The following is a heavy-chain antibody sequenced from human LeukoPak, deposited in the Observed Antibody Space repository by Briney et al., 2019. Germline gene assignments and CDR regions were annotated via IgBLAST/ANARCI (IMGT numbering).Heavy chain of an antibody. Sequence: KSSETLSLTCTVSGGSISSGSYYRTWIRQPAEKGLEWIGHMHTSGSTNYNPSLKSRVTISEDTSKNQFSLRLSSMTAADTAVYYCARGVYEGRFDQWGQGTLVTVSS. D-gene: IGHD2/OR15-2a*01. CDR1: GGSISSGSYY. J-gene: IGHJ4*02. CDR3: ARGVYEGRFDQ. V-gene: IGHV4-61*09. CDR2: MHTSGST.